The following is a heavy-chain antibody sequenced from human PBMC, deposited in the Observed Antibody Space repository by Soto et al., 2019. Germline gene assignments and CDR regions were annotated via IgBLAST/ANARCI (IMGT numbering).Heavy chain of an antibody. Sequence: PGESLKISCKGSGYSFTSYWIGWVRQMPGKGLEWMGIIYPGDPDTRYSPSFQGQVTISADKSISTAYLQWSSLKASDTAMYYWARNRRTGGGNDAFNFGAKGKMSTFPS. J-gene: IGHJ3*01. CDR3: ARNRRTGGGNDAFNF. CDR1: GYSFTSYW. CDR2: IYPGDPDT. V-gene: IGHV5-51*01. D-gene: IGHD3-16*01.